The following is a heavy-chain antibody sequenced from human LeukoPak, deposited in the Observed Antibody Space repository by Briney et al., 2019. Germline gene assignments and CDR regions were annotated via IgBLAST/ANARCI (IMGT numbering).Heavy chain of an antibody. J-gene: IGHJ4*02. D-gene: IGHD3-9*01. CDR1: GFTFSSYG. V-gene: IGHV3-23*01. CDR2: ISGSGGST. Sequence: GGSLRLSCAASGFTFSSYGMSWVRQAPGKGLEWVSAISGSGGSTYYADSVKGRFTISRDNSKNTLYLQMNSLRAEDTAVYYCAKPPILTQYYFDYWGQGTLVTVSS. CDR3: AKPPILTQYYFDY.